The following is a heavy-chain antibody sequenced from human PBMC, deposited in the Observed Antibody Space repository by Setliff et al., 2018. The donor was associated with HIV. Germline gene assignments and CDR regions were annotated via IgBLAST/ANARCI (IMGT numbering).Heavy chain of an antibody. CDR3: ARDWVTRSNYYGSGSPWYFDF. Sequence: SETLSLTCTVSGDSIGDYYWNWIRQPTGKGLEWIGRVYASAYSNYNPSLKSRVTMSVDTSQNQFSLKLRSVNAADTAVYYCARDWVTRSNYYGSGSPWYFDFWGRGILVTV. J-gene: IGHJ2*01. CDR1: GDSIGDYY. V-gene: IGHV4-4*07. CDR2: VYASAYS. D-gene: IGHD3-10*01.